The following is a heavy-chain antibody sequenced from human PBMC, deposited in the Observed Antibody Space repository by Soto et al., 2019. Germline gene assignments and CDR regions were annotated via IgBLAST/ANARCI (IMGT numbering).Heavy chain of an antibody. CDR1: GFTFSDFG. CDR3: ARDRLITYGAKIAPDH. Sequence: GGSLRLSCKASGFTFSDFGMHWVRQAPGKGLAWVSAIWYDGSYQYYADPVRGRFTTSRDNSNNTLFLQMNSLRVEDTAVYYCARDRLITYGAKIAPDHWGQGALVTVS. D-gene: IGHD3-16*01. V-gene: IGHV3-33*01. CDR2: IWYDGSYQ. J-gene: IGHJ5*02.